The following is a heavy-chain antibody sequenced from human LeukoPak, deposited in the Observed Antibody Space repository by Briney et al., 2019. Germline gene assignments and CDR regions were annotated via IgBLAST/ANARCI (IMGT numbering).Heavy chain of an antibody. CDR2: ISGSGGST. CDR1: GFTFSSYA. V-gene: IGHV3-23*01. D-gene: IGHD2-15*01. J-gene: IGHJ4*02. Sequence: QTGGSLRLSCAASGFTFSSYAMSWVRQAPGKGLEWVSAISGSGGSTYYADSVKGRFTISRDNSKNTLYLQMNSLRAEDTAVYYCAKGRTPRVVVVAATLDGFDYWGQGTLVTVSS. CDR3: AKGRTPRVVVVAATLDGFDY.